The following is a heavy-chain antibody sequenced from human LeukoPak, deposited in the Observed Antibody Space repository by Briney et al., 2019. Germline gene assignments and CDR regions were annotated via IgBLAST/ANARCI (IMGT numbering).Heavy chain of an antibody. CDR1: GFTFSSYE. CDR3: ARGWGSFDP. V-gene: IGHV3-48*03. D-gene: IGHD3-16*01. J-gene: IGHJ5*02. CDR2: ISSSGSTI. Sequence: QSGGSLRLSCAASGFTFSSYEMNWVRQAPGKGLEWVSYISSSGSTIYYADSVKGRFTISRDNAKNSLYLQMNSLRAEDTAVYYCARGWGSFDPWGQGTLVTVSS.